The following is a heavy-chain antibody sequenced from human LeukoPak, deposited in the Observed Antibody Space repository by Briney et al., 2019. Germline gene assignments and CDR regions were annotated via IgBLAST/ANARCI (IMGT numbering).Heavy chain of an antibody. CDR1: RYTFTGYY. CDR2: INPHSGDT. V-gene: IGHV1-2*02. CDR3: AKDMRSRGYSCYDCFDY. D-gene: IGHD5-12*01. J-gene: IGHJ4*02. Sequence: ASVKVSCKASRYTFTGYYMHWVRQAPGQGLEWMGWINPHSGDTNYAQKFQGRVTMTRDTSTSTAYMEVSRLRSDDTAVYYCAKDMRSRGYSCYDCFDYWGQGTLVTVSS.